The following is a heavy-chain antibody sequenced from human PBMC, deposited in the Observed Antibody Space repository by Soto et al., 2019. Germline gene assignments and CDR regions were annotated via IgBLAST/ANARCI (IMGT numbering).Heavy chain of an antibody. Sequence: QVQLVQSGAEVKKPGASVKVSCKASGYTFTSYYMHWVRQAPGQGLEWMGIINPSGGSTSYAQKFQGRVTMTRDTSTSTVYMELSSLRSEDTAVYYCARDYRRGGLMRDITIFGVVTIGWWFDPWGQGTLVTVSS. CDR3: ARDYRRGGLMRDITIFGVVTIGWWFDP. J-gene: IGHJ5*02. CDR1: GYTFTSYY. CDR2: INPSGGST. V-gene: IGHV1-46*01. D-gene: IGHD3-3*01.